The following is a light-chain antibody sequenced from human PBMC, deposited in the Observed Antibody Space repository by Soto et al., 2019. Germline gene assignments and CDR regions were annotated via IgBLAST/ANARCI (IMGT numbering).Light chain of an antibody. CDR3: QQYGSSPPT. CDR2: GAS. Sequence: EIVLTQSPGTLSLSPGERATLSCRASQSVSSSYLAWYQQKPGQAPRLLIYGASSRATGIPDRFSGSGSGTDLTITISRLEPEDFEVYYCQQYGSSPPTFGQGTKVDIK. J-gene: IGKJ1*01. V-gene: IGKV3-20*01. CDR1: QSVSSSY.